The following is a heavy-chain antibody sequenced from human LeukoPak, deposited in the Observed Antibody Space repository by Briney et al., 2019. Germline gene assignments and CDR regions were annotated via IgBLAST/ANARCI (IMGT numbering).Heavy chain of an antibody. J-gene: IGHJ5*02. CDR2: INPSGGST. CDR1: GYTFTSYY. D-gene: IGHD2-2*01. V-gene: IGHV1-46*01. Sequence: ASVKVSCKASGYTFTSYYMHWVRQAPGQGLEWMGIINPSGGSTSYAQKFQGRVTMTRDTSTSTVYMELSSLRSEDTAVYYCARGGIVVVPAPNWFDPWGQGTLVTVSS. CDR3: ARGGIVVVPAPNWFDP.